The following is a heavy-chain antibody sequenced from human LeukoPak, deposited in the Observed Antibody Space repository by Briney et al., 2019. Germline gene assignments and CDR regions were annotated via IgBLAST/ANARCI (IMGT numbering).Heavy chain of an antibody. CDR1: GYTFTGYY. D-gene: IGHD6-19*01. V-gene: IGHV1-2*04. CDR3: ARDLVRYSSGWDYYYYGMDV. J-gene: IGHJ6*02. Sequence: WASVKVSCTASGYTFTGYYMHWVRQAPGQGLEWMGRINPNSGGTNYAQKFQGWVTMTRDTSISTAYMELSRLRSDDTAVYYCARDLVRYSSGWDYYYYGMDVWGQGTTVTVSS. CDR2: INPNSGGT.